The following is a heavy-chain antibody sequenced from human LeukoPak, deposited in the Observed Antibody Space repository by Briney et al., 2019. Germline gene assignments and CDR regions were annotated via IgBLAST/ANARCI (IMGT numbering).Heavy chain of an antibody. D-gene: IGHD2-2*01. CDR3: ARVAHCSSTTCYQGIFDY. J-gene: IGHJ4*02. CDR1: GGSISNYY. V-gene: IGHV4-59*01. CDR2: IYYSGST. Sequence: PSETLSLTCTVSGGSISNYYWSWIRQPSGKGLEWVGYIYYSGSTNYNPSLKSRVTISVDTSKNQFSLKLSSVTAADTAVYYCARVAHCSSTTCYQGIFDYWGQGTLVTVSS.